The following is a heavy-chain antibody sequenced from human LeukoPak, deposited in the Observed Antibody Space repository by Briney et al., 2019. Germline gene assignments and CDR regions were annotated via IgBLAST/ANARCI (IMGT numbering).Heavy chain of an antibody. D-gene: IGHD3-22*01. J-gene: IGHJ4*02. CDR1: GGSISSSSYY. V-gene: IGHV4-39*01. CDR3: ARLYYDSSGYYQICYFDY. CDR2: IYYSGST. Sequence: PSETLSLTCTVSGGSISSSSYYWGWIRQPPGKGLEWIGSIYYSGSTYYNPSLKSRVTISVDTSKNQFSLNLSFVTAADTAVYYCARLYYDSSGYYQICYFDYWGQGTLVTVSS.